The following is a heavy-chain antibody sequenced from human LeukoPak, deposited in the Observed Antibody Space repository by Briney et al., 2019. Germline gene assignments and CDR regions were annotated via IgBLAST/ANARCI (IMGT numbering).Heavy chain of an antibody. Sequence: GGSLRLSCAASGFIFSNYAMTWVRQAPGKGLEWVSYGGSGGSTYYADSVKGRFTVSRDNSKSTLYLQMNSLTAEDTAVYYCAKMRGQYYHSYYMDAWGKGTTATVSS. CDR3: AKMRGQYYHSYYMDA. J-gene: IGHJ6*03. CDR2: GGSGGST. CDR1: GFIFSNYA. V-gene: IGHV3-23*01.